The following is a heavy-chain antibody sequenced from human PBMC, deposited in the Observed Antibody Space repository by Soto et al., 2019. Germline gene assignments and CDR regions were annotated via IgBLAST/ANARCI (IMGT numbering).Heavy chain of an antibody. CDR3: APSKWVGEPVRDYGMDV. D-gene: IGHD3-10*01. CDR1: GFSLSTSGVG. J-gene: IGHJ6*02. V-gene: IGHV2-5*02. Sequence: QITLKESGPTLVKPTQTLTLTCTFSGFSLSTSGVGVGWIRQPPGKALEWLALIYWDDDKRYSPSLKSRLTITKDTSKNQVVPTRINMDPVDTATYFCAPSKWVGEPVRDYGMDVWGQGTTFTVS. CDR2: IYWDDDK.